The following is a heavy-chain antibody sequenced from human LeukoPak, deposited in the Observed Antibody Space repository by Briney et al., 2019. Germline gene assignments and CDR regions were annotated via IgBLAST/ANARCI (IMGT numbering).Heavy chain of an antibody. CDR3: LAAAGVDY. J-gene: IGHJ4*02. CDR1: GFTFSSYA. CDR2: ISGGGISS. Sequence: PGGSLRLSCAASGFTFSSYAMNWVRQAPGKGLEWVSAISGGGISSYYADSVKGRFTISRDDSKNTLYLQMNSLRAEDTAVYYCLAAAGVDYWGQGTLVTVSS. V-gene: IGHV3-23*01. D-gene: IGHD6-13*01.